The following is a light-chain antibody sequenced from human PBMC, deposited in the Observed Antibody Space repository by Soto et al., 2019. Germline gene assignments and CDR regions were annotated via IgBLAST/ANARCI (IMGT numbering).Light chain of an antibody. J-gene: IGLJ1*01. CDR1: SANIGSNI. V-gene: IGLV1-44*01. CDR2: GNN. Sequence: QSVLTQPPSASGAPGQRVTMSCSGSSANIGSNIVNWYQQLPGTAPKLLMYGNNQRPSGVPDRFSGSKSGTSASLAISGLQSEDEADYYCAAWDDRLNGYVFGTGTKVTVL. CDR3: AAWDDRLNGYV.